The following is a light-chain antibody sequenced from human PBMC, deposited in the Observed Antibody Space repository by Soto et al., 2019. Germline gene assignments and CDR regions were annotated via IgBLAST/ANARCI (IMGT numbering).Light chain of an antibody. J-gene: IGLJ3*02. CDR3: NSYTTSTTWVWV. V-gene: IGLV2-14*01. CDR1: SSDVGVSNF. CDR2: EVS. Sequence: QSVLTQPASVSGSPGQSITISCTGTSSDVGVSNFVSWYQQYPGKAPKLIIYEVSNRPSGVSTRFSGSKSGNTASLTISGLQAEDEADYYCNSYTTSTTWVWVFGGGTKLTVL.